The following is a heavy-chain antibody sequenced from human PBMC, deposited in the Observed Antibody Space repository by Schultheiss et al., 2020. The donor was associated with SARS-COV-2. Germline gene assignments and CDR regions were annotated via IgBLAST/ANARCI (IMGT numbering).Heavy chain of an antibody. D-gene: IGHD3-22*01. CDR3: ARLEGSGYPLGYYYGMDV. J-gene: IGHJ6*02. CDR2: IYYSGST. CDR1: GGSIISYY. V-gene: IGHV4-59*12. Sequence: SETLSLTCTVSGGSIISYYWTWIRQPPGKGLEWIGSIYYSGSTNYNPSLKSRVTISVDKSKNQFSLKLSSVTAADTAVYYCARLEGSGYPLGYYYGMDVWGQGTTVTVSS.